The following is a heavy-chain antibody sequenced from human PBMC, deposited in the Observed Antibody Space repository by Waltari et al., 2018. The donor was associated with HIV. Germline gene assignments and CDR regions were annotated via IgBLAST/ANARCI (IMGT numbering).Heavy chain of an antibody. V-gene: IGHV3-23*01. CDR2: IRGSGGST. Sequence: EVQVLESGGGLVQPGGSLRLSCAASGFPLRHDGMSWVSQAPGKGLEWVSTIRGSGGSTYYADSVKGRFTVSRDNSKNTLYLQMNSLRAEDTAVYFCVKEHQYSHSWYSYYGMDVWGQGTTVTVSS. D-gene: IGHD6-13*01. CDR3: VKEHQYSHSWYSYYGMDV. CDR1: GFPLRHDG. J-gene: IGHJ6*02.